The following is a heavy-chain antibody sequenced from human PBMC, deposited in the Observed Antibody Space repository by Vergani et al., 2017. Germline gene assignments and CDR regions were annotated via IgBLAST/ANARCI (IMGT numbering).Heavy chain of an antibody. Sequence: EVMLVQSGAEVKKPGESLKISCKYSESSFISNEIAWVRQMSGKGLQWMGNINPIDSKIAYSPSFQGQAIMSLDKSITTAYLQWRSLKASDTAIYYCTITVPCGDGACLHFDHWGQGTQVTVSS. CDR3: TITVPCGDGACLHFDH. CDR1: ESSFISNE. J-gene: IGHJ4*02. D-gene: IGHD1-20*01. CDR2: INPIDSKI. V-gene: IGHV5-51*03.